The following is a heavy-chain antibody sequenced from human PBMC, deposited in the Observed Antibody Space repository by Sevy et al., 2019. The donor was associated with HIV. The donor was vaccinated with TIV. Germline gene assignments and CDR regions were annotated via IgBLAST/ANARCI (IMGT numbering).Heavy chain of an antibody. J-gene: IGHJ5*02. D-gene: IGHD3-3*01. CDR2: IYYSGST. Sequence: SETLSLTCTVSGGSISSGGHYWSWIRQHPGKGLEWIGYIYYSGSTYYNPSLKSRVTISVDTSKNQFSLKLSSVTAADTAVYYCARDRVTIFGAPSRLGFDPWGQGTLVTVSS. CDR3: ARDRVTIFGAPSRLGFDP. CDR1: GGSISSGGHY. V-gene: IGHV4-31*03.